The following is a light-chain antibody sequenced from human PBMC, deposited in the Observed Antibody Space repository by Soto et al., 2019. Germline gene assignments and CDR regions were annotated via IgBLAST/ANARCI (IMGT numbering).Light chain of an antibody. CDR3: MQSTHWPST. V-gene: IGKV2-30*01. CDR2: KVS. Sequence: DVVMTQSPLSLPVTLGQPASISCRSSQSLVYSDGNTYLNWFQQRPGQSPRRLICKVSNRDSGVPDRFSGSGSGTDFTLKISRVEAEDVGLYYCMQSTHWPSTFGQETKLEIK. CDR1: QSLVYSDGNTY. J-gene: IGKJ2*01.